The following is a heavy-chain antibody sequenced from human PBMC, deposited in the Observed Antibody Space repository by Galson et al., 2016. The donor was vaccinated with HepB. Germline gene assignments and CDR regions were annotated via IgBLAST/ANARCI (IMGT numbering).Heavy chain of an antibody. V-gene: IGHV3-23*01. Sequence: SLRLSCAASGFTFSNYGMTWVRQAPGKGLEVVPSISRSGDSTDYADSVKGRFPISRDNSKNTLSLQMNSLTADDTAIYYCVQGSTAPAVWGKGTTVTVSS. J-gene: IGHJ6*04. CDR2: ISRSGDST. CDR1: GFTFSNYG. D-gene: IGHD1-26*01. CDR3: VQGSTAPAV.